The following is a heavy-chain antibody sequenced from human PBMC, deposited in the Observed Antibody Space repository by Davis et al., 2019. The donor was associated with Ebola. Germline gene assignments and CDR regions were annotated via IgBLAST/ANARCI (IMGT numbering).Heavy chain of an antibody. Sequence: GESLKISCAASGFLFSSHWMHWVRQVPGKGLVWVSRMNGDGSTTYYADSVKGRFTVSRDNAKNTVYLHMNSLSAEDTAVYYCARDPLRYYDYVWGSYRYIGAFDIWGQGTMVTVSS. CDR3: ARDPLRYYDYVWGSYRYIGAFDI. J-gene: IGHJ3*02. D-gene: IGHD3-16*02. CDR2: MNGDGSTT. CDR1: GFLFSSHW. V-gene: IGHV3-74*01.